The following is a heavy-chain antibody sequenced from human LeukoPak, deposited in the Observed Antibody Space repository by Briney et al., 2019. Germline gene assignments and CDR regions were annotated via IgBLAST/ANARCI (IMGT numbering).Heavy chain of an antibody. CDR3: TRGSGYCSGGSCSYYFDY. D-gene: IGHD2-15*01. J-gene: IGHJ4*02. V-gene: IGHV3-11*01. CDR1: GFTFSDYY. Sequence: KTGGSLRLSCAASGFTFSDYYMRWIRQAPGKGLEWVSYISSSGSTIYYADSVRGRFTISRDNAKNSMYLQMNNLRAEDTAVYYCTRGSGYCSGGSCSYYFDYWGQGTLVTVSS. CDR2: ISSSGSTI.